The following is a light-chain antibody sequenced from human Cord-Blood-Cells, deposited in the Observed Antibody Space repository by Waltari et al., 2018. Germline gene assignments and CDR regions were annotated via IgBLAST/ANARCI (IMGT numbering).Light chain of an antibody. V-gene: IGLV2-14*03. J-gene: IGLJ1*01. CDR3: SSYTSSSNYV. CDR1: SSDVGGYNY. Sequence: QSALTQPAYVSGSPGQLITISCTGTSSDVGGYNYVSWYQQHPGKAPKLMIYDCSNRPSGVSNRFSGSKSGNTASLTISGLQAEDEADYYCSSYTSSSNYVFGTGTKVTVL. CDR2: DCS.